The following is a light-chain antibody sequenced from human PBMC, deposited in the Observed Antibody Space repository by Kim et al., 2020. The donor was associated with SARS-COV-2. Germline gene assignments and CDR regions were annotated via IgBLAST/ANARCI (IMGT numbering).Light chain of an antibody. J-gene: IGKJ2*01. Sequence: LSPGDRAPLSCRASQSVSSSYLAWYHQKPGQAPRLLIYGASSRATGIPDRFSGSGSGTDFTLTISRLEPEDFAVYYCQQYGSSPYTFGQGTKLEI. CDR3: QQYGSSPYT. V-gene: IGKV3-20*01. CDR2: GAS. CDR1: QSVSSSY.